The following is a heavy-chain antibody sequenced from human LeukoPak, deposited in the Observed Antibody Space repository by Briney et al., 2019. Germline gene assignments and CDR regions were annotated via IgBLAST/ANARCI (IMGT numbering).Heavy chain of an antibody. D-gene: IGHD2-2*01. Sequence: PGRSLRLSCAASGFTFDDYAVHWVRQAPGKGLEWVSGISWNSGSIGYADSVKGRFTISRDNAKNSLYLQMNSLRAEDTALYYCAKDIGAGIVVVPAAQGPLYYYYYGMDVWGQGTTVTVSS. CDR1: GFTFDDYA. CDR3: AKDIGAGIVVVPAAQGPLYYYYYGMDV. V-gene: IGHV3-9*01. CDR2: ISWNSGSI. J-gene: IGHJ6*02.